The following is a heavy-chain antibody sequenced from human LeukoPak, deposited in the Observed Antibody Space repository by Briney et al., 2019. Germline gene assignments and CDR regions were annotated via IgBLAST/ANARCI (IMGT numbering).Heavy chain of an antibody. CDR2: IYTSGST. Sequence: PSETLSLTCTVSGGSISSYYWSWIRQPAGKGLEWIGRIYTSGSTNYNPSLKSRVTMSVDTSKNQFSLKLSSVTAADTAVYYCARGVWFGELSWFDPWGQGTLVSVSS. CDR3: ARGVWFGELSWFDP. J-gene: IGHJ5*02. CDR1: GGSISSYY. D-gene: IGHD3-10*01. V-gene: IGHV4-4*07.